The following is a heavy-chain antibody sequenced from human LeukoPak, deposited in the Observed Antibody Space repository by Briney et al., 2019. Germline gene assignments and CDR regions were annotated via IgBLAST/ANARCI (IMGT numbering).Heavy chain of an antibody. D-gene: IGHD5-12*01. J-gene: IGHJ4*02. CDR3: ARLGQWLLSDY. Sequence: PSETLSPTCAVSGYSISSGYYWGWIRQPPGKGLEWIGSIYHSGSTYYNPSLKSRVTISVDTSKNQFSLKLSSVTVADTAVYYCARLGQWLLSDYWGQGTLVTVSS. V-gene: IGHV4-38-2*01. CDR2: IYHSGST. CDR1: GYSISSGYY.